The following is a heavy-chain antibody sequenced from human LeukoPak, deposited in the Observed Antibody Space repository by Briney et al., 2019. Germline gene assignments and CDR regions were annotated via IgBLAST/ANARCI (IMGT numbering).Heavy chain of an antibody. CDR3: ARDRSGYPDY. D-gene: IGHD3-3*01. CDR1: GGSISSYY. V-gene: IGHV4-59*01. J-gene: IGHJ4*02. Sequence: SETLSLTCTVSGGSISSYYWSWIRQLPGKGPEWIGYIYYSGSTNYNPSLKSRVTISVDTSKNQFSLKLSSVTAADTAVYYCARDRSGYPDYWGQGTLVTVSS. CDR2: IYYSGST.